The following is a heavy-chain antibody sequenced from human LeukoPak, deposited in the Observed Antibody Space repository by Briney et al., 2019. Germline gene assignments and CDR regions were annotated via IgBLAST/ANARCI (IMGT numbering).Heavy chain of an antibody. CDR3: ATESSRSSAF. CDR1: GFAFSSYS. Sequence: QPGGSLRLSCAASGFAFSSYSMKWVRQAPGKGLEWVSQISSSSSSISYADSVKGRSTISRDNGKNSLYLQMNSLRAEDTAVYYCATESSRSSAFWGQGTLVTVSS. V-gene: IGHV3-48*01. J-gene: IGHJ4*02. CDR2: ISSSSSSI. D-gene: IGHD6-6*01.